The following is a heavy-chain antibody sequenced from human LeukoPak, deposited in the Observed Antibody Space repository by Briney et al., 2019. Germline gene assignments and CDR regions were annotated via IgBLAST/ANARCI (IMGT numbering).Heavy chain of an antibody. CDR1: GYTFIDYY. D-gene: IGHD6-19*01. CDR2: INPNSGGT. J-gene: IGHJ4*02. CDR3: ATSSGWKSNIDY. V-gene: IGHV1-2*02. Sequence: ASVKVSCKASGYTFIDYYMHWVRQAPGQGLEWMGWINPNSGGTNYAQKFQDRVTMTRDTSINTAYMELSRLRSDDTAVFYCATSSGWKSNIDYWGQGTLVTVSS.